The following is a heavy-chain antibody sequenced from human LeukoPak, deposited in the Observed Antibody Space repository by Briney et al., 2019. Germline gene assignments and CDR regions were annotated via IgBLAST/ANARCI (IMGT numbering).Heavy chain of an antibody. CDR2: ISSSSSTI. J-gene: IGHJ4*02. V-gene: IGHV3-48*01. Sequence: GGSLRLSCAASGFTFSSYSMNWVRQAPGKGLEWVSYISSSSSTIYYADSVKGRFTISRDNAKNSLYLQMNSLRAEDTAVYYCARGFLPSWTYYFDYWGQGTLVTVSS. CDR3: ARGFLPSWTYYFDY. D-gene: IGHD2-2*01. CDR1: GFTFSSYS.